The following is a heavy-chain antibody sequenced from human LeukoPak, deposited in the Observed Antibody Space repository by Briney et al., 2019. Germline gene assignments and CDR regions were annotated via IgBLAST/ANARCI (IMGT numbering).Heavy chain of an antibody. J-gene: IGHJ3*02. D-gene: IGHD2-2*01. CDR3: ASGKGIVVVPAASLPAFDI. CDR1: GGSFSGYY. CDR2: INHSGST. Sequence: SETLSLTCAVYGGSFSGYYWSWIRQPPGKGLEWIGEINHSGSTNYNPSLKSRVTISVDTSKNQFSLKLSSVTAADTAVYYCASGKGIVVVPAASLPAFDIWGQRTMVTVAS. V-gene: IGHV4-34*01.